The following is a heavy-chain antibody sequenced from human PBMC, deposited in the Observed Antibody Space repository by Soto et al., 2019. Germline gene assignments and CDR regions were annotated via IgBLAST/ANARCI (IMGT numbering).Heavy chain of an antibody. CDR1: GYAFTSFG. CDR3: GSTYYNPSLKSRVTISVDTSKNQFSLKLSSVTAADTAVYYCARDAHDDYGDEREKFGNYYYYGMDV. J-gene: IGHJ6*02. CDR2: TVANNGYT. Sequence: ASVKVSCKASGYAFTSFGISWVRQAPGQGLEWMGWTVANNGYTKYAQNLQGRVTLITDTSTSTAYMELRSLMYDDTALYYCGSTYYNPSLKSRVTISVDTSKNQFSLKLSSVTAADTAVYYCARDAHDDYGDEREKFGNYYYYGMDVWGQGTTVTVSS. D-gene: IGHD2-21*02. V-gene: IGHV1-18*01.